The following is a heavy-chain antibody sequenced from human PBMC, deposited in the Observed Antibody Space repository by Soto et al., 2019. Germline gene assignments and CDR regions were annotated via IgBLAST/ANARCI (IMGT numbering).Heavy chain of an antibody. CDR1: GFTVSSKY. V-gene: IGHV3-66*01. CDR3: ALAAVPCDGGRCYGLPLDV. Sequence: EVQLVESGGGLVQPGGSLRLSCAASGFTVSSKYMSWVRQAPGKGLEWVSLLQSGEPTYYADSVKGRFTSSRDTSENTVHLPMDRLRAEDTAVYSLALAAVPCDGGRCYGLPLDVGGKGTTVTVSS. CDR2: LQSGEPT. J-gene: IGHJ6*04. D-gene: IGHD2-15*01.